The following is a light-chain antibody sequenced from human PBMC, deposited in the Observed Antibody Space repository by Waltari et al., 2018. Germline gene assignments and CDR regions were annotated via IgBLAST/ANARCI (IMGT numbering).Light chain of an antibody. CDR3: QQYNSWVT. Sequence: EIVMTQSPATLSVSPGERATLSCRASQSISSNLAWYQQKPGQAPSLLISAATTRATGIPARFSGSGSGTEFTLTISSLQSEDFVLYYCQQYNSWVTFGGGTKVEIK. J-gene: IGKJ4*01. CDR1: QSISSN. CDR2: AAT. V-gene: IGKV3-15*01.